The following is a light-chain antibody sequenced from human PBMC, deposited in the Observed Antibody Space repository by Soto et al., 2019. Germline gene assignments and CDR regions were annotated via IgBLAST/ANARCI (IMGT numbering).Light chain of an antibody. Sequence: EVLMTQSPATLSVSPGERATLSCRASQSVSRKLAWYQQTRGQAPRLLIYGASTRATGIPDRFSGGGSGTEFTLTISSLQSEDFAVYYCQQYNNWPPITFGQGTRLEIK. J-gene: IGKJ5*01. CDR2: GAS. CDR3: QQYNNWPPIT. V-gene: IGKV3-15*01. CDR1: QSVSRK.